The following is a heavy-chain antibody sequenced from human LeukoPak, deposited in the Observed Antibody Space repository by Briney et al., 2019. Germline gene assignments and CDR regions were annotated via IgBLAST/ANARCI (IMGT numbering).Heavy chain of an antibody. CDR2: INHSGST. V-gene: IGHV4-34*01. Sequence: PSETLSLTCAVYGGSFSGYYWSWIRQPPGKGLEWIGEINHSGSTNYNPSLKSRVTISVDTSKNQFSLKLSSVTAADTAVYYCARHRLQPHYYYMDVWGKGTTVTVSS. D-gene: IGHD4-11*01. J-gene: IGHJ6*03. CDR3: ARHRLQPHYYYMDV. CDR1: GGSFSGYY.